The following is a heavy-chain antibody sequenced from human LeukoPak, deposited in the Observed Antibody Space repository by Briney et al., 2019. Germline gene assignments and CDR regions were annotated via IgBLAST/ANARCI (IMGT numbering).Heavy chain of an antibody. J-gene: IGHJ3*02. CDR1: GYRFPNYW. CDR2: IRPGDSDI. D-gene: IGHD4-17*01. V-gene: IGHV5-51*01. Sequence: GESLQISCQASGYRFPNYWIGWVRQLPGKGLEWMGIIRPGDSDIRYSPSFQAQVTFSVDKSTTTAYLQWSSLKASDTAMYYCGRCGFGSGDYGAFDIWGQGTMVTVSS. CDR3: GRCGFGSGDYGAFDI.